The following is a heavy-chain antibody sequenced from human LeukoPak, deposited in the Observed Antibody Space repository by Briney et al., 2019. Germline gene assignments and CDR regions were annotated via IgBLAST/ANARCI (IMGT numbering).Heavy chain of an antibody. CDR1: GFTFSSYA. CDR2: ISYDGSNK. D-gene: IGHD3-16*02. J-gene: IGHJ6*02. Sequence: GRSLRLSCAASGFTFSSYAMHWVRQAPGKGLEWVAVISYDGSNKYYADSVKGRFTISRDNSKNTLYPQMNSLRAEDTAVYYCAGCIRLGELSPGDYYGMDVWGQGTTVTVSS. CDR3: AGCIRLGELSPGDYYGMDV. V-gene: IGHV3-30-3*01.